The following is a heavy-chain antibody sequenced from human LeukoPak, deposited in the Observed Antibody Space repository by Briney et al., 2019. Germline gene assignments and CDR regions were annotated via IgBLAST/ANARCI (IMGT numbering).Heavy chain of an antibody. D-gene: IGHD3-22*01. CDR3: ARDKYYYDSSGYYYFDY. V-gene: IGHV4-59*12. Sequence: PSETLSLTCSVSGGSISSYYWSWIRQPPGKGLEWIGYIFYSGRTSYNPSLKSRVTMSVDTSKNQFSLKLSSVTAADTAVYYCARDKYYYDSSGYYYFDYWGQGTLVTVSS. CDR1: GGSISSYY. CDR2: IFYSGRT. J-gene: IGHJ4*02.